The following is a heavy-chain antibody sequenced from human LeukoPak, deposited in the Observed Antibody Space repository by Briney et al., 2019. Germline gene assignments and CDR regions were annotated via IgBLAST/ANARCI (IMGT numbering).Heavy chain of an antibody. D-gene: IGHD2-8*01. CDR1: GGSISSGDYY. V-gene: IGHV4-30-4*08. CDR3: GRCMLYYYYYYMDV. CDR2: IYYSGST. Sequence: ASQTLSLTCTVSGGSISSGDYYWSWIRQPPGKGLEWIGYIYYSGSTYYNPSLKSRVTISVDTSKNQFSLKLSSVTAADTAVYYCGRCMLYYYYYYMDVWGKGTTVTVSS. J-gene: IGHJ6*03.